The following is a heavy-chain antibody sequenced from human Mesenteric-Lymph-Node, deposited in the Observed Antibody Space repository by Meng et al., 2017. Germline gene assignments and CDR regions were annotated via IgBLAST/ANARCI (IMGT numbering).Heavy chain of an antibody. J-gene: IGHJ6*02. CDR2: IIPIFGTA. Sequence: SVKVSCKASGGTFSSYAISWVRQAPGQGLEWMGGIIPIFGTANYAQKFQGRVTITADKSTSTAYMELSSLRSEDTAVYYCARDGPLYCSSTSCYAISYYYYGMDVWGQGTMVTVSS. CDR3: ARDGPLYCSSTSCYAISYYYYGMDV. CDR1: GGTFSSYA. D-gene: IGHD2-2*01. V-gene: IGHV1-69*06.